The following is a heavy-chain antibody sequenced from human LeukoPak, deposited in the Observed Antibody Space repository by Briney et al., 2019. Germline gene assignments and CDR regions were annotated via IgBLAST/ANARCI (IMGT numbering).Heavy chain of an antibody. CDR3: ARENKRDGYNPDPDAFDI. Sequence: SETLSLTFTVSGGSISSGGYYWSWIRQQPGKGLEWIGYIYYSGSTYYNPSLKSRVTISVDTSKNQFSLKLSSVTAADTAVYYCARENKRDGYNPDPDAFDIWGQGTMVTVSS. V-gene: IGHV4-31*03. J-gene: IGHJ3*02. CDR2: IYYSGST. D-gene: IGHD5-24*01. CDR1: GGSISSGGYY.